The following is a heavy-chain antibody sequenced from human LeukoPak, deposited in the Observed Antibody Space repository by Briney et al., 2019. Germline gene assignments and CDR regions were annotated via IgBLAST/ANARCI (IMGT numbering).Heavy chain of an antibody. D-gene: IGHD3-22*01. CDR1: GYTFTSYY. CDR2: INPSGGST. J-gene: IGHJ4*02. Sequence: ASVKVSCKASGYTFTSYYMHWVRQAPGQGLEWMGIINPSGGSTSYAQKLQGRVTMTTDTSTSTAYMELRSLRSDDTAVYYCAFSDSSGYYGGVFDYWGQGTLVTVSS. V-gene: IGHV1-46*01. CDR3: AFSDSSGYYGGVFDY.